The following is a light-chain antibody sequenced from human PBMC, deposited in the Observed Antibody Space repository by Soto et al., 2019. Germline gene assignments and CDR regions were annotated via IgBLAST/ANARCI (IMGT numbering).Light chain of an antibody. J-gene: IGKJ2*01. CDR3: QQYNSWPYT. CDR2: DAS. V-gene: IGKV3-15*01. Sequence: EIVMTQSPATLSVSPGERATLSCRASQSVSSNLAWYRQKPGQAPRLLMFDASTRATGIPARFSGSGSETEFTLTISSLQSEDFAVYYCQQYNSWPYTFGQGTRLEIK. CDR1: QSVSSN.